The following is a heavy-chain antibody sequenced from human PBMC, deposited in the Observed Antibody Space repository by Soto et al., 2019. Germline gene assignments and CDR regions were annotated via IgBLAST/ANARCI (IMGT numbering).Heavy chain of an antibody. Sequence: SETLSLTCTVSGGSITSYFWSWIRQPPGKGLEWIGYISYSGSTNYNPSLKSRVTISVDTSKTQFSLKLSSVTAADTAVYYCARQYYYDRSAYDVCGQGTTVTVSS. CDR1: GGSITSYF. D-gene: IGHD3-22*01. CDR2: ISYSGST. V-gene: IGHV4-59*01. CDR3: ARQYYYDRSAYDV. J-gene: IGHJ6*02.